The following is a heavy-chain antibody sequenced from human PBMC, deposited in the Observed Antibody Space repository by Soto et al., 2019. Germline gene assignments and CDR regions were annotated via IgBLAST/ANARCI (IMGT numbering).Heavy chain of an antibody. V-gene: IGHV4-34*01. CDR3: ARGHESHVVVPAAMAWFDP. CDR1: GGSFSGYY. CDR2: INHSGST. D-gene: IGHD2-2*01. Sequence: SEILSLTCAVYGGSFSGYYWSWIRQPPGKGLEWIGEINHSGSTNYNPSLKSRVTISVDTSKNQFSLKLSSVTAADTAVYYCARGHESHVVVPAAMAWFDPWGQGTLVTVSS. J-gene: IGHJ5*02.